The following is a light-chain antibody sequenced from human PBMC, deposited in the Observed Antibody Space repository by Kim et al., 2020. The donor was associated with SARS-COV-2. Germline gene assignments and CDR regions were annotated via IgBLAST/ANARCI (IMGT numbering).Light chain of an antibody. J-gene: IGLJ2*01. CDR1: KLGDKY. CDR2: EDS. Sequence: SYELTQPPSVSVSPGQTAYITCSGDKLGDKYACWYQQRPGQSPVLVIHEDSQRPSGIPERFSVSKSGDTATLTIGGAQAMDEADYYCQAWDSTTVIFGGGTQLTVL. V-gene: IGLV3-1*01. CDR3: QAWDSTTVI.